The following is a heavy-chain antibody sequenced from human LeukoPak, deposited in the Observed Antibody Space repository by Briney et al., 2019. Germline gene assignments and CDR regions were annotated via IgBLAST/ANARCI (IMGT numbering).Heavy chain of an antibody. CDR2: IIPIFGTA. Sequence: GASVKVSCKASGGTFSSYAISWVRQAPGQGLEWMGGIIPIFGTANYAQKFQGRVTITADKSTSTAYMELSSLRSEDTAVYYCARVDIVVVSARSAGGWYFDYWGQGTLVTVSS. CDR1: GGTFSSYA. V-gene: IGHV1-69*06. CDR3: ARVDIVVVSARSAGGWYFDY. D-gene: IGHD2-2*03. J-gene: IGHJ4*02.